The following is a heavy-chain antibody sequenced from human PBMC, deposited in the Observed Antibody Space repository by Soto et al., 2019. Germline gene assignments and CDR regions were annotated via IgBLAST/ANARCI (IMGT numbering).Heavy chain of an antibody. J-gene: IGHJ4*02. D-gene: IGHD1-26*01. V-gene: IGHV1-3*01. CDR1: GYTFTSYA. Sequence: QVQLVKSGAEVKKPGASVKVSCKASGYTFTSYAMHWVRQAPGQRLEWMGWINAGNGNTKYSQKFQGRVTIIRDTSASTAYVELSSLRSEDTAVYYCARGASPLIDYWGQGTLVTVSS. CDR2: INAGNGNT. CDR3: ARGASPLIDY.